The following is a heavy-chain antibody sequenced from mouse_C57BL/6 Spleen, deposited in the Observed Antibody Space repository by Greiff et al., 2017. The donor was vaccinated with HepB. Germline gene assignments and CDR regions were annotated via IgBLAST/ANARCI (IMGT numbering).Heavy chain of an antibody. CDR2: IRSKSNNYAT. D-gene: IGHD2-4*01. CDR1: GFSFNTYA. Sequence: DVQLQESGGGLVQPKGSLKLSCAASGFSFNTYAMNWVRQAPGKGLEWVARIRSKSNNYATYYADSVKDRFTISRDDSESMLYLQMNNLKTEDTAMYYCVRHDYDGAWFAYWGQGTLVTVSA. CDR3: VRHDYDGAWFAY. V-gene: IGHV10-1*01. J-gene: IGHJ3*01.